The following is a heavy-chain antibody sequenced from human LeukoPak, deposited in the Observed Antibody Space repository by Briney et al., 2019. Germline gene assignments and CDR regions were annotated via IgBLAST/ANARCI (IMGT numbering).Heavy chain of an antibody. V-gene: IGHV3-48*01. CDR3: AREVSSGWSGYYFDY. CDR1: GFTFSSYS. J-gene: IGHJ4*02. D-gene: IGHD6-19*01. CDR2: ISSSSSTI. Sequence: PGGSLRLSCAASGFTFSSYSMNWVRQAPGKGLEWVSYISSSSSTIYYADSVKGRSTISRDNAKNSLYLQMNSLRAEDTAVYYCAREVSSGWSGYYFDYWGQGTLVTVSS.